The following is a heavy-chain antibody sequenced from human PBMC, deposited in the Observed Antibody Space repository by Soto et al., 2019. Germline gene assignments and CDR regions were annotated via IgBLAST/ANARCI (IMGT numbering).Heavy chain of an antibody. CDR1: GGSISSYY. J-gene: IGHJ6*03. D-gene: IGHD3-10*01. CDR3: ARGVKGVRINQYYYYMDV. V-gene: IGHV4-59*01. Sequence: SETLSLTCTVSGGSISSYYWGWIRQPPGRGLEWIGYIYYSGSTNYNPSLESRVTISVDTSKNQFSLKLSSVSAADTAVYYCARGVKGVRINQYYYYMDVWGKGTTVTVSS. CDR2: IYYSGST.